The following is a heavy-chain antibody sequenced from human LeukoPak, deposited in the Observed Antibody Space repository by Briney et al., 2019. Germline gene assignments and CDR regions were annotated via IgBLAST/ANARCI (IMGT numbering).Heavy chain of an antibody. CDR3: ARVADSSSWYSI. CDR1: GSTFSSYS. J-gene: IGHJ3*02. CDR2: ISSSSSTI. V-gene: IGHV3-48*04. Sequence: PGGSLRLSSAASGSTFSSYSMNWVRQAPGKGLEWVSYISSSSSTIYYADSVKGRFTISRDNAKNTLYLQMNSLRAEDTDVYYCARVADSSSWYSIWGQGTMVTVSS. D-gene: IGHD6-13*01.